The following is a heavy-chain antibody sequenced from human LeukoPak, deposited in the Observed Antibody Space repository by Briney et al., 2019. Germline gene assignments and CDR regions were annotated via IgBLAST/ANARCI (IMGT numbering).Heavy chain of an antibody. V-gene: IGHV4-59*01. CDR1: GGSISSYC. J-gene: IGHJ4*02. Sequence: SETLSLTCTASGGSISSYCWRWIRQPPGKGLEWMGYIYYSGSTNYNPSLKSRVTISVDRSKNQFSLKLSSVTAADTAVYYCARGDSSTWYGGYFDYWGQGTLVTVSS. D-gene: IGHD6-13*01. CDR2: IYYSGST. CDR3: ARGDSSTWYGGYFDY.